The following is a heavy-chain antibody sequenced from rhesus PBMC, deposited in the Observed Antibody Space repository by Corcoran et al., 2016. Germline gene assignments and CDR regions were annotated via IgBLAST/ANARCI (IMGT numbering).Heavy chain of an antibody. D-gene: IGHD3-28*01. CDR1: GFPLSPSGVR. V-gene: IGHV2S1*01. J-gene: IGHJ4*01. Sequence: QVTLKESGPALVKPTQTLTLTCTFSGFPLSPSGVRLGWIRPPPGKALEWRGIIYWYDDNYYSTSLKSRLNSSKDTSKNQVVLTMTNMDPVDTATYYCARGSYYGSGPLDYWGQGVLVTVSS. CDR3: ARGSYYGSGPLDY. CDR2: IYWYDDN.